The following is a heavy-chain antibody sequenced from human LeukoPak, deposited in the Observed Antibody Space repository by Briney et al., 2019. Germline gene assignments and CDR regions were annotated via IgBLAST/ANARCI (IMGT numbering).Heavy chain of an antibody. CDR2: IIPIFGTA. J-gene: IGHJ4*02. CDR1: GGTFSSYA. V-gene: IGHV1-69*06. CDR3: ERFINYFDY. Sequence: SSVKVSCKSSGGTFSSYAIGWVRQAPGQGLEWMGRIIPIFGTAHSAQKLEARVTITAHNSKSTAYMELSTLRSEHTGVYYCERFINYFDYWGQGTLVTVSS.